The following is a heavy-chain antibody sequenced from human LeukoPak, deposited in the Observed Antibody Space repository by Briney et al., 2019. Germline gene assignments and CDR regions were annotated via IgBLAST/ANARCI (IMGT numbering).Heavy chain of an antibody. V-gene: IGHV4-61*02. CDR3: ARVSGYGSGSYYKKGKYYFDY. CDR1: GGSISSGSYY. Sequence: SQTLSLTCTVSGGSISSGSYYWSWIRQPAGKGLEWIGRIYTSGSTNYNPSLKSRVTMSVDTSKNQFSLKLSSVTAADTAVYYCARVSGYGSGSYYKKGKYYFDYWGQGTLVTVSS. D-gene: IGHD3-10*01. J-gene: IGHJ4*02. CDR2: IYTSGST.